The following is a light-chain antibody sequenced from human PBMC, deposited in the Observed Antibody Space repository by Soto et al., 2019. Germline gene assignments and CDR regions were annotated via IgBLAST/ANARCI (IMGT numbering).Light chain of an antibody. V-gene: IGLV2-8*01. CDR3: SSFTGSNNFWV. CDR2: EVT. J-gene: IGLJ2*01. CDR1: ISDVGGYNY. Sequence: QSVLTQPPSASGSPGQSVTISCTGTISDVGGYNYVSWYQQHPGKAPKLMIYEVTKRPSGVPDRFSGSKSGNTASLTVSGLQAEDEADYYCSSFTGSNNFWVFGGGPKLTVL.